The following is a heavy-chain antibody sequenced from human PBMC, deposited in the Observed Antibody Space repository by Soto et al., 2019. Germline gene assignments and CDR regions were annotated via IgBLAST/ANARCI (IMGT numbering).Heavy chain of an antibody. CDR1: GYTVTGYN. Sequence: ASVKVSCKASGYTVTGYNMHWVRQAPGQGLEWMGWINPNSGGTNYAQKLQGWVTMTRDTSISTAYMELRRLRSDETAVYYFATESSCSASYYYYGMDVWRQGTTVTVSS. V-gene: IGHV1-2*04. D-gene: IGHD2-15*01. CDR3: ATESSCSASYYYYGMDV. CDR2: INPNSGGT. J-gene: IGHJ6*02.